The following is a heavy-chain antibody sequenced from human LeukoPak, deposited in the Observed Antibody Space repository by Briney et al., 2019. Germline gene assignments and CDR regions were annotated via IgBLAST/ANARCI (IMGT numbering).Heavy chain of an antibody. CDR1: GFTFSNYA. V-gene: IGHV3-23*01. CDR3: AKWGDYDVLTGYYVSDY. D-gene: IGHD3-9*01. Sequence: GASLRPSCAASGFTFSNYAMSWVRQAPGKGLEWVSAITGSGGNTYYADSEKGRFTISRDNSKNTVFLQMNSLRAEDTAVYYCAKWGDYDVLTGYYVSDYWGQGTLVTVSS. J-gene: IGHJ4*02. CDR2: ITGSGGNT.